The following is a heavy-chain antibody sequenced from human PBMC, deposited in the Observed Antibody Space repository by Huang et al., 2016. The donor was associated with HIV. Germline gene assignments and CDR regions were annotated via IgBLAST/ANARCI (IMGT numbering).Heavy chain of an antibody. CDR3: ARGRDFYYDRSGYSFDY. Sequence: VQLQQSGPGLLKPSQTLSLTCAISEDNVSANSVTWNWIRQSPSRGIEWLGRTYYRSKWYNDYAKSVKSRITIDTDISKTPFSLQLKSVVPDDTAVYFCARGRDFYYDRSGYSFDYWGQGSVVTVSS. D-gene: IGHD3-22*01. J-gene: IGHJ4*02. V-gene: IGHV6-1*01. CDR2: TYYRSKWYN. CDR1: EDNVSANSVT.